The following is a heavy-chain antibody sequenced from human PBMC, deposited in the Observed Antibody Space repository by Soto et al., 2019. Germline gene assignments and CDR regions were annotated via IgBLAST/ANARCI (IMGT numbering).Heavy chain of an antibody. CDR3: ARETYCSSTSCFHYYYYGMDV. V-gene: IGHV3-30-3*01. J-gene: IGHJ6*02. CDR1: GFTFSSYA. D-gene: IGHD2-2*01. Sequence: GGSLRLSCAASGFTFSSYAMHWVRQAPGKGLEWVAVISYDGSNKYYADSVKGRFTISRDNSKNTLYLQMNSLRAEDTAVYYCARETYCSSTSCFHYYYYGMDVWGQGTTVTVS. CDR2: ISYDGSNK.